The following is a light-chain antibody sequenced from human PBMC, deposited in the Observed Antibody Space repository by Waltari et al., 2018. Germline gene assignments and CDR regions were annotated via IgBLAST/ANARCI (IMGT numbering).Light chain of an antibody. CDR1: QSVRST. V-gene: IGKV3D-15*01. CDR3: QQYDYWPWT. CDR2: GTS. Sequence: EIVMTQSPATLSLSPGESATLSCRASQSVRSTFAWFQQKPGQPPRLLIYGTSTRSTGIPARFSGSGSGTEFSLTISSLQPEDFVTYYCQQYDYWPWTFGQGTRVEAK. J-gene: IGKJ1*01.